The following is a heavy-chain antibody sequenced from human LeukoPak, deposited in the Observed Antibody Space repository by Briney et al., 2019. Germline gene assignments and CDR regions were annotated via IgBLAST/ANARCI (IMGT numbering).Heavy chain of an antibody. CDR3: ARRTGTGYYYMDV. D-gene: IGHD1-1*01. CDR1: GGSISRSSYF. Sequence: SETLSLTCTVSGGSISRSSYFWGWIRQPPGEGLDWVASWYNNGTSYYNPSLQSRVTISVDTSKNQFSLKLSSVTAADTAVYYCARRTGTGYYYMDVWGKGTTVTVSS. V-gene: IGHV4-39*07. CDR2: WYNNGTS. J-gene: IGHJ6*03.